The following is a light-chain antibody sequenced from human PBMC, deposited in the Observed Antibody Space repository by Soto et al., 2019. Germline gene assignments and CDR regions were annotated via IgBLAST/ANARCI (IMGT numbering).Light chain of an antibody. J-gene: IGKJ4*01. CDR1: QTLTND. V-gene: IGKV3-11*01. Sequence: EIVLTQSPATLSLSPGERATLSCRASQTLTNDFAWYQQRPGQAPSLLIYAASKRATGIPARFSGSGSGTHFTLTIGSLEPEDFAVYYCQQRSNWLTFGGGTKVDIK. CDR3: QQRSNWLT. CDR2: AAS.